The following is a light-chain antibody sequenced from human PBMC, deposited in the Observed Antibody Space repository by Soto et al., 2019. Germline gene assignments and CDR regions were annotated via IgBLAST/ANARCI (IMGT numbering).Light chain of an antibody. CDR1: SSDVGYYNY. CDR2: EVS. V-gene: IGLV2-14*01. CDR3: SSYTSSTTPAV. J-gene: IGLJ2*01. Sequence: QPVLTQPASVSGSPGQSITISCTGTSSDVGYYNYVSWYQQHPGKAPKLMIYEVSNRPSGVSNRFSGSKSGNTASLTISGLQAEDEADYYCSSYTSSTTPAVFGGGTKVTVL.